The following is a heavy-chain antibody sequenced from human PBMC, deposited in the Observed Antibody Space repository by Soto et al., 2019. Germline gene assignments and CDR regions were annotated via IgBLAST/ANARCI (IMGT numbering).Heavy chain of an antibody. CDR3: AIGMAAAAARCMVV. J-gene: IGHJ6*02. CDR2: INPNSGGT. V-gene: IGHV1-2*04. Sequence: ASVKVACKASGYTFTGNYMHWVRQAPGQGLEWMGWINPNSGGTNYAQKFQGWVTMTRDTSISTAYMELSRLRSDDTAVYYCAIGMAAAAARCMVVWGQGTTVSVSS. CDR1: GYTFTGNY. D-gene: IGHD6-25*01.